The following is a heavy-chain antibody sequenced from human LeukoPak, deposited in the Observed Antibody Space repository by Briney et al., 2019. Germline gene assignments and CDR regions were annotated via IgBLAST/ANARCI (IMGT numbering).Heavy chain of an antibody. Sequence: ASVKVSCKXSGGTFSSYAISWVRQAPGQGLEWMGRIIPIFGTANYAQKFQGGVTITTDESTSTAYMELSSLRSEDTAVYYCARDSNLYDSSGYYYSYWGQGTLVTVSS. CDR2: IIPIFGTA. D-gene: IGHD3-22*01. V-gene: IGHV1-69*05. J-gene: IGHJ4*02. CDR3: ARDSNLYDSSGYYYSY. CDR1: GGTFSSYA.